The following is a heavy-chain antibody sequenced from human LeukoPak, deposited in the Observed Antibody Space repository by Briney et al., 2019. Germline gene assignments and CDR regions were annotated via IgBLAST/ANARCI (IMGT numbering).Heavy chain of an antibody. J-gene: IGHJ6*03. CDR2: ISPNSGGT. V-gene: IGHV1-2*02. CDR1: GYTFTGYY. Sequence: ASVKVSCKASGYTFTGYYMHWVRQAPGQGLEWMGWISPNSGGTNYAQKFQGRVTMTRDTSISTAYMELSRLRSDDTAVYYCARAPATYYDILTGFGPENYYYMDVWGKGTTVTVSS. CDR3: ARAPATYYDILTGFGPENYYYMDV. D-gene: IGHD3-9*01.